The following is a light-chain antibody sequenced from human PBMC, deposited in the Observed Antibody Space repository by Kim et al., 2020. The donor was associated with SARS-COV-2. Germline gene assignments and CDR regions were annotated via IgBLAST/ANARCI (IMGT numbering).Light chain of an antibody. Sequence: DIQMTQSPSSLSASVGDRVTITCQASQDITNYLNWYQQKPGKAPKLLIYDASNLETGVPSRFSGSGSGTDFTFTISSLQPEDIATYYCQQYYNLPGFGQGTRLEIK. V-gene: IGKV1-33*01. J-gene: IGKJ5*01. CDR3: QQYYNLPG. CDR2: DAS. CDR1: QDITNY.